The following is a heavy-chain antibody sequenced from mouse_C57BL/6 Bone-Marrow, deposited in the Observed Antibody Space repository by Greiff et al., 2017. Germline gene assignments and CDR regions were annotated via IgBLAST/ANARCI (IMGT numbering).Heavy chain of an antibody. CDR3: ARDPVGLRRAMDY. CDR1: GFTFSSYA. CDR2: ISDGGSYT. D-gene: IGHD2-4*01. J-gene: IGHJ4*01. V-gene: IGHV5-4*01. Sequence: EVKLVESGGGLVKPGGSLKLSCAASGFTFSSYAMSWVRPTPEKRLEWVATISDGGSYTYYPDTVKGRFTISRDNAKNNLYLQMGHLKSEDTAMYYCARDPVGLRRAMDYWGQGTSVTVSS.